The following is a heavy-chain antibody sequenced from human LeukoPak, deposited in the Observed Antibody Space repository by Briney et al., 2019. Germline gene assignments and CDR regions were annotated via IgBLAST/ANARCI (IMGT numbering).Heavy chain of an antibody. D-gene: IGHD6-19*01. V-gene: IGHV3-23*01. CDR1: GFILSTYA. Sequence: GGSLCLSCALSGFILSTYAMSWVSQPAGRVREWVPSISGSGGNTYYADSVKGRLTLSRNNCKNPLYPQDDSQRGEDTAVYYCAKTGEAAYSSGWYLDYWREGTGVSVSS. J-gene: IGHJ4*02. CDR3: AKTGEAAYSSGWYLDY. CDR2: ISGSGGNT.